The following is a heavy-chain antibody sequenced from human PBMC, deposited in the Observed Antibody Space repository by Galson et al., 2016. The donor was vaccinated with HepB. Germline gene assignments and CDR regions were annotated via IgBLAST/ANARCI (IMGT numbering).Heavy chain of an antibody. CDR3: AKVGDGYNAYYFDY. J-gene: IGHJ4*02. Sequence: SLRLSCAGSGFTFDDYAMHWVRQAPGKGLEWVSGISWNSGTKDYADSVKGRFAISRDNAKSSLYLRMNSLRAEDTALYYCAKVGDGYNAYYFDYWGPGTLVTVSS. CDR1: GFTFDDYA. V-gene: IGHV3-9*01. D-gene: IGHD5-24*01. CDR2: ISWNSGTK.